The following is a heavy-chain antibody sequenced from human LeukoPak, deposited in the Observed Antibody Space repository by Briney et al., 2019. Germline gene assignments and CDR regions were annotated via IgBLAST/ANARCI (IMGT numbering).Heavy chain of an antibody. CDR1: GDSFTTYW. D-gene: IGHD1-1*01. CDR2: IYLGDSDT. Sequence: GESLKISCKGSGDSFTTYWIGWVRQMPGKGLEWMGIIYLGDSDTRYSPSFQGQVTISADKSINTAYLQWSSLKASDTAMYYSVRHRNWNYDYWGQGTLVTVSS. J-gene: IGHJ4*02. V-gene: IGHV5-51*01. CDR3: VRHRNWNYDY.